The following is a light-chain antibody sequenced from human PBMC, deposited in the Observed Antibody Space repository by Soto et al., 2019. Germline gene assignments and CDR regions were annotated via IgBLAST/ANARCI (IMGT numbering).Light chain of an antibody. V-gene: IGLV1-44*01. CDR2: TNN. Sequence: QSVLTQPPSASGTPGQRVTISCSGSNSNIGSNTVNWYQQVPGTAPKLLIYTNNVRFSGVPDRFSGSKSGTSASLAISGLQSEDEADYYCAAWDDSLNGVVFGGGTKLTVL. J-gene: IGLJ2*01. CDR1: NSNIGSNT. CDR3: AAWDDSLNGVV.